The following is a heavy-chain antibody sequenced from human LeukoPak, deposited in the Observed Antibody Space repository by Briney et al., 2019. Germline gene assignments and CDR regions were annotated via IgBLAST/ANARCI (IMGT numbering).Heavy chain of an antibody. CDR3: AKDRCTNGVCYAFDY. V-gene: IGHV3-23*01. Sequence: GGSLRLSCAASGFTFSSYAMSWVRQAPGKGLEWVSAISGSGGSTYYADSVKGRFTISRDNFKNTLYLQMNSLRAEDTAVYYCAKDRCTNGVCYAFDYWGQGILVTVSS. CDR1: GFTFSSYA. D-gene: IGHD2-8*01. J-gene: IGHJ4*02. CDR2: ISGSGGST.